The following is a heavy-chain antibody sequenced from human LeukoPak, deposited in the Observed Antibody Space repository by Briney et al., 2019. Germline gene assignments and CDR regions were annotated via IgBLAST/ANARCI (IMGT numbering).Heavy chain of an antibody. CDR2: IYTSGST. J-gene: IGHJ4*02. V-gene: IGHV4-61*02. CDR1: GVSISSGSYY. Sequence: SETLSLTCTVSGVSISSGSYYWSWIRQPAGKGLEWIGRIYTSGSTNYNPSLKSRVTISVDTSKNQFSLKLSSVTAADTAVYYCARFVSGYGFDYWGQGTLVTVSS. CDR3: ARFVSGYGFDY. D-gene: IGHD3-22*01.